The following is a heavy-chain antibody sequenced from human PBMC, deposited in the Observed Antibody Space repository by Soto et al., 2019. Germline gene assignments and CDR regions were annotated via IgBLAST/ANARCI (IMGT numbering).Heavy chain of an antibody. D-gene: IGHD3-22*01. CDR3: ARGSYYYDSSGYSQAYYYYAMDV. V-gene: IGHV1-69*12. Sequence: QVQLVQSGAEVKKPGSSVKVSCKASGGTFSSYAISWVRQAPGQGLEWMGGIIPIFGTANYAQKFQGRVTITADESTSTAYMELSSLRSEDTAVYYCARGSYYYDSSGYSQAYYYYAMDVWGQGTTVTVSS. J-gene: IGHJ6*02. CDR1: GGTFSSYA. CDR2: IIPIFGTA.